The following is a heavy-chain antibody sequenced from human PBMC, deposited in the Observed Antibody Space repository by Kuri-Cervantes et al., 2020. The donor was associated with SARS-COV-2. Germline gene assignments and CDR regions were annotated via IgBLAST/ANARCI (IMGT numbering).Heavy chain of an antibody. J-gene: IGHJ4*02. CDR2: IYYSGST. CDR1: GGSISSSSYY. D-gene: IGHD7-27*01. Sequence: ESLQISCTVSGGSISSSSYYWGWIRQPPGKGLELIGSIYYSGSTYYNPPLKSRVTISVDTSKNQFSLKVSSVTAADTAVYYCARNWGRYYFDYWGQGTLVTVSS. V-gene: IGHV4-39*01. CDR3: ARNWGRYYFDY.